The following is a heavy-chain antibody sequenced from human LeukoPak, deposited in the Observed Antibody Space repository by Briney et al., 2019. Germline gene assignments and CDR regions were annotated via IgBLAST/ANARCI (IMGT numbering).Heavy chain of an antibody. V-gene: IGHV3-23*01. CDR1: GFTFSKYA. Sequence: GGPLRLSCGASGFTFSKYAMSWVRQAPGKGLEWVSGVSGSGGVTYYADSVKGRFTISRDNSKNTLHLQMNSLRAEDTAVYYCATFLAVIAARDSLYFQHWGQGTLVSVSS. D-gene: IGHD6-6*01. CDR3: ATFLAVIAARDSLYFQH. CDR2: VSGSGGVT. J-gene: IGHJ1*01.